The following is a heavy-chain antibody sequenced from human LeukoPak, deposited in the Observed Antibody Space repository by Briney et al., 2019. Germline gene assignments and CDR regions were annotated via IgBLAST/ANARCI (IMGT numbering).Heavy chain of an antibody. CDR1: GGSFSGYY. V-gene: IGHV4-34*01. Sequence: SETLSLTCAVYGGSFSGYYWSWIRQPPGKGLEWIGEINHSGSTNYNPSLKSRVTISVDTSKNQFSLKLSSVTAADTAVYYCARSTAPYYYDSSGYYYGEWGQGTLVTVSS. CDR3: ARSTAPYYYDSSGYYYGE. CDR2: INHSGST. J-gene: IGHJ4*02. D-gene: IGHD3-22*01.